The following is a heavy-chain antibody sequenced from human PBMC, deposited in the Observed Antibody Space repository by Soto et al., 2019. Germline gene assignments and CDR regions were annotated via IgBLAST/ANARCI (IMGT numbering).Heavy chain of an antibody. CDR2: IIPIFGTA. CDR3: ARDKTGYCSGGSCYSEYYFDY. Sequence: QVQLVQSGAEVKKPGSSVKVSCKASGGTFSSYAISWVRQAPGQGLEWMGGIIPIFGTANYAQKFQGRVTITADESTSTDYMELSRLRSEDTAGYYCARDKTGYCSGGSCYSEYYFDYWGKGTLVTVSS. V-gene: IGHV1-69*12. CDR1: GGTFSSYA. J-gene: IGHJ4*02. D-gene: IGHD2-15*01.